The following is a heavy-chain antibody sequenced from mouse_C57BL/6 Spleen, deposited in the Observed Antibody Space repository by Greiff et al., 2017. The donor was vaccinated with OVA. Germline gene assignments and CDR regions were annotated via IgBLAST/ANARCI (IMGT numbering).Heavy chain of an antibody. D-gene: IGHD1-3*01. V-gene: IGHV2-3*01. J-gene: IGHJ3*01. CDR2: IWGDGST. CDR3: AKGEAHAQFAF. CDR1: GFSLTSYG. Sequence: VKVVESGPGLVAPSQSLSITCTVSGFSLTSYGVSWVRQPPGKGLEWLGVIWGDGSTNYHSALISRLSISKDNSKSQVFLKHNRLHTDDTATYSAAKGEAHAQFAFWGQGTLVSVSA.